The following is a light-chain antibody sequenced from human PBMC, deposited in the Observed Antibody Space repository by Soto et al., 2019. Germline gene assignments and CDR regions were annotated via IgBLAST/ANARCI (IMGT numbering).Light chain of an antibody. CDR3: QQYYTTPIT. Sequence: DIVMTQSPDSLTVSLGERATINCKSSQSVLHSSNNKNYLAWYQQKPGQPPKLLICWASTRESGVPDRFSGSGSGTDFTLTISGLQAEDVAVYYCQQYYTTPITFGQGTRLEIK. V-gene: IGKV4-1*01. CDR1: QSVLHSSNNKNY. CDR2: WAS. J-gene: IGKJ5*01.